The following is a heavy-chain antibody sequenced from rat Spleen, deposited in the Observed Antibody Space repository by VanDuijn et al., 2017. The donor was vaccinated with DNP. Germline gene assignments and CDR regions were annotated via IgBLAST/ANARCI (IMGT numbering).Heavy chain of an antibody. J-gene: IGHJ2*01. CDR1: GFTFSNYD. D-gene: IGHD1-4*01. V-gene: IGHV5-7*01. Sequence: EVQLVESGGGLVQPGRSMKLSCAASGFTFSNYDMAWVRQAPKKGLEWVATISYDGSSTYYRDSVKGRFTISRDNAKSTLYLQRDSLRSEDTATYYCARLPGYNYFDYWGQGVMVTVSS. CDR3: ARLPGYNYFDY. CDR2: ISYDGSST.